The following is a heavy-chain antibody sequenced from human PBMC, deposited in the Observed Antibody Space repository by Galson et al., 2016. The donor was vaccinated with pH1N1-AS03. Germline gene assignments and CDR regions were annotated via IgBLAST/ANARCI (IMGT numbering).Heavy chain of an antibody. Sequence: SLRLSCAASGFTFSDYYMSWIRQAPGKGLEWVSYISSSSSYTNYADSVKGRFTISRDNAKNPLSLQMNSLRAEDTAVYYCARRDSGWNWYFDLWGRGTLVTVSS. CDR3: ARRDSGWNWYFDL. CDR2: ISSSSSYT. V-gene: IGHV3-11*06. D-gene: IGHD6-19*01. CDR1: GFTFSDYY. J-gene: IGHJ2*01.